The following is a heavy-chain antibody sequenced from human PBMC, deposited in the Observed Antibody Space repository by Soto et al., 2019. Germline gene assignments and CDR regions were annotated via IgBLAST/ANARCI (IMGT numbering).Heavy chain of an antibody. V-gene: IGHV1-69*01. Sequence: QVQLVQSGAEVKKPGSSVKVSCKASGGTFNNNAISWVRQAPGQGLEWMGGIIPILGTANYAQKFRGRVTITADESMSTGYMDLSSLRSEDTAVYYCARPYDSSDYYGGGMDVWGQGTTVTVSS. CDR3: ARPYDSSDYYGGGMDV. CDR2: IIPILGTA. D-gene: IGHD3-22*01. J-gene: IGHJ6*02. CDR1: GGTFNNNA.